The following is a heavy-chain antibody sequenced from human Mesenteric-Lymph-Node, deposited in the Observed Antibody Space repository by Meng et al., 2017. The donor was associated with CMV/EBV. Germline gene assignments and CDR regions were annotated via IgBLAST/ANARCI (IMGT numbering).Heavy chain of an antibody. CDR1: GFTFSSYA. Sequence: GGSLRLSCAASGFTFSSYAMHWVRQAPGKGLEWVAVISYDGSNKYYADSVKGRFTISRDNAKNTLYLQMNSLRAEDTAVYYCARVYCSSTSCYRYFDYWGQGTLVTVSS. CDR2: ISYDGSNK. J-gene: IGHJ4*01. V-gene: IGHV3-30*04. D-gene: IGHD2-2*02. CDR3: ARVYCSSTSCYRYFDY.